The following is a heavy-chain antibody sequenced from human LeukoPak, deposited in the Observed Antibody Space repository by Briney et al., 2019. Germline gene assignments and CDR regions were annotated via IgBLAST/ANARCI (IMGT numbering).Heavy chain of an antibody. CDR1: GFTFSRFN. CDR2: IWYDGTDT. V-gene: IGHV3-33*01. Sequence: GGSLRLSCVASGFTFSRFNMHWVCQPPGKGLEWVALIWYDGTDTYYADSVKGRFTISRDDSKNTVYLQMNSLRAEDTALYYCARGFLDFDYWGHGTLVTVSS. CDR3: ARGFLDFDY. J-gene: IGHJ4*01. D-gene: IGHD3-3*01.